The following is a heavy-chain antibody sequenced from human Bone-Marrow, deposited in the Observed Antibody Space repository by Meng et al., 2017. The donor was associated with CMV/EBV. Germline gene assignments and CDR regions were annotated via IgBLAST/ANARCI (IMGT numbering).Heavy chain of an antibody. J-gene: IGHJ3*02. CDR1: GGSISSGGYY. CDR3: ARYSSSNAFDI. Sequence: SETLSLTCTVSGGSISSGGYYWSWIRQPPGKGLEWIGEINHSGSTNYNPSLKSRVTISVDTSKNQFSLKLSSVTAADTAVYYCARYSSSNAFDIWGQGTMVTFSS. D-gene: IGHD6-6*01. CDR2: INHSGST. V-gene: IGHV4-39*07.